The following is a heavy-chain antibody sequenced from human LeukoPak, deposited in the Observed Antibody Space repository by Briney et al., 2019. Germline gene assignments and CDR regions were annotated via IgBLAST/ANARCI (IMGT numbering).Heavy chain of an antibody. CDR1: GYTFSSYY. CDR3: ARDGSGGDSSGYKWFDP. J-gene: IGHJ5*02. Sequence: ASVKVSCKASGYTFSSYYMHWVRQAPGQGLEWMGIINPSGGSTSYAQKFQGRVTLTRDTSTSTVYMELSSLRSEDTAVYYCARDGSGGDSSGYKWFDPWGQGTLVTVSS. V-gene: IGHV1-46*01. D-gene: IGHD3-22*01. CDR2: INPSGGST.